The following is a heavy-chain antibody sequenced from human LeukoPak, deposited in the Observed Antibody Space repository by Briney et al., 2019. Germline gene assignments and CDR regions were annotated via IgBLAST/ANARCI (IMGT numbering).Heavy chain of an antibody. J-gene: IGHJ4*02. V-gene: IGHV3-33*01. CDR2: IWYDGSNK. Sequence: GRSLRLSCAASGFTFSSYGMHWVRQAPGKGLEWVAVIWYDGSNKYYADSVKGRFTISRDNSKNTLYLQMNSLRAEDTAVYYCARDGQLVPRSLYYWGQGTLVTVSS. CDR1: GFTFSSYG. D-gene: IGHD6-13*01. CDR3: ARDGQLVPRSLYY.